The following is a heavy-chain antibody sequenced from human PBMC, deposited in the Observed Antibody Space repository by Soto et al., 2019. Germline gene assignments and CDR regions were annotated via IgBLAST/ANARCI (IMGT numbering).Heavy chain of an antibody. V-gene: IGHV1-46*01. Sequence: ASVKVSCKAPGYTFTSYYMHWVRQAPGQGLEWMGIINPSGGSTSYAQKFQGRVTMTRNTSISTAYMELSSLRSEDTAVYYCARVKATDVIDYWGQGTLVTVSS. CDR1: GYTFTSYY. CDR3: ARVKATDVIDY. J-gene: IGHJ4*02. CDR2: INPSGGST.